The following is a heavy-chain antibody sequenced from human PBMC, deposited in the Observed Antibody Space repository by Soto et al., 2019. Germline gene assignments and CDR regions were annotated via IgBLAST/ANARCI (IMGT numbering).Heavy chain of an antibody. D-gene: IGHD2-15*01. J-gene: IGHJ6*03. CDR2: MNPNSGNT. Sequence: ASVKVSCKASGYTFTSYDINWVRQATGQGLEWMGWMNPNSGNTGYAQKFQGRVTMTRNTSISTAYMELSSLRSEDTAVYYCARGCSGGSCYSPYYYYMDVWGKGTTVTVSS. V-gene: IGHV1-8*01. CDR3: ARGCSGGSCYSPYYYYMDV. CDR1: GYTFTSYD.